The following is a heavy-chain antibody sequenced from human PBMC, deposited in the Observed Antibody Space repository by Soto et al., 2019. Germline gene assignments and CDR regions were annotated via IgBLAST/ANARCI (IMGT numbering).Heavy chain of an antibody. Sequence: LSLTCTVSGGSISSGDYYWSWIRQPPGKGLEWIGYIYYSGSTYYNPSLKSRVTISVDTSKNQFSLKLSSVTAADTAVYYCARALDTANYYFDYWGQGTLVTVSS. CDR3: ARALDTANYYFDY. J-gene: IGHJ4*02. CDR1: GGSISSGDYY. CDR2: IYYSGST. D-gene: IGHD5-18*01. V-gene: IGHV4-30-4*01.